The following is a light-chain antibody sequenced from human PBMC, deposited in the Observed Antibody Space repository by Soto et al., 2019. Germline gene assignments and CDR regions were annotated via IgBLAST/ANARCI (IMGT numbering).Light chain of an antibody. V-gene: IGKV3-15*01. CDR2: GAS. CDR3: QQYLTWLT. Sequence: EIVMTQSPATLSVSPGERATLSCRASQSVSSNLVWYQQKPGQAPRLLIYGASTRATGIPARFSGSGSGTEFTLTISSLQSEDFAVYYCQQYLTWLTFCGGTKVEIK. J-gene: IGKJ4*01. CDR1: QSVSSN.